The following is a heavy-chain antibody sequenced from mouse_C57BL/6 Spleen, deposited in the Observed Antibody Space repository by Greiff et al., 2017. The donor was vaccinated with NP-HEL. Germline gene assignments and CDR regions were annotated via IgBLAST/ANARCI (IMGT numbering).Heavy chain of an antibody. CDR1: GYTFTSYW. J-gene: IGHJ2*01. Sequence: QVQLQQPGAELVKPGASVKLSCKASGYTFTSYWMHWVKQRPGQGLEWIGMIHPNSGSTNYNEKFKGKATLTVDTSSSTAYMELHSLTSEDSAVYFCARRAGYFDYWGQGTTLTVSS. CDR3: ARRAGYFDY. D-gene: IGHD3-3*01. V-gene: IGHV1-64*01. CDR2: IHPNSGST.